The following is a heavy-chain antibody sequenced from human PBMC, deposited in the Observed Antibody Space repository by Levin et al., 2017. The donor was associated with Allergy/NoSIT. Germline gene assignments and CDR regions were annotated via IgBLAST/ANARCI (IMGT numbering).Heavy chain of an antibody. J-gene: IGHJ4*02. D-gene: IGHD3-10*02. CDR3: TRDDVRPGAYFDY. CDR2: IRSKAYGGTT. CDR1: GLTFGDYA. Sequence: PGGSLRLSCTASGLTFGDYAMSWFRQAPGKGLEWVGFIRSKAYGGTTEYAASVRGRFTISRDDSKSIAYLQMNSLKIEDTAVYYCTRDDVRPGAYFDYWGQGILVTVSS. V-gene: IGHV3-49*03.